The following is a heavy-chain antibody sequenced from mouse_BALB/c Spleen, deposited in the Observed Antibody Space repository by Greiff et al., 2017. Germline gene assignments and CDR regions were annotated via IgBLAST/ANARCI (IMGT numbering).Heavy chain of an antibody. D-gene: IGHD1-2*01. CDR1: GFTFSSFG. J-gene: IGHJ4*01. V-gene: IGHV5-17*02. CDR3: ARSTTATGYAMDY. Sequence: DVKLVESGGGLVQPGGSRKLSCAASGFTFSSFGMHWVRQAPEKGLEWVAYISSGSSTIYYADTVKGRFTISRDNPKNTLFLQMTSLRSEDTAMYYCARSTTATGYAMDYWGQGTSVTVSS. CDR2: ISSGSSTI.